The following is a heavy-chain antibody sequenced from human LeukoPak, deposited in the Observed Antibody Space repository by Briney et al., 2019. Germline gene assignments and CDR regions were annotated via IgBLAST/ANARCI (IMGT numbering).Heavy chain of an antibody. CDR2: IDPSDSYT. CDR3: ARLGESVGGLDY. CDR1: GYSFNSYW. V-gene: IGHV5-10-1*01. D-gene: IGHD1-26*01. Sequence: GESLKISCKGSGYSFNSYWISWVRQMPGKGLEWMARIDPSDSYTKYGPSLQGHVTISIDKSITTAYLQWSSLEAADTAMYYCARLGESVGGLDYWGQGTLVSVSS. J-gene: IGHJ4*02.